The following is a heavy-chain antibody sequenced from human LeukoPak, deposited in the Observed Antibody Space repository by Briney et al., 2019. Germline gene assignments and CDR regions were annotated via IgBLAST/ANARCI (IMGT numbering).Heavy chain of an antibody. CDR1: GGSISSYY. J-gene: IGHJ4*02. CDR3: AGHHPRNTVDF. Sequence: SETLSLTCTVSGGSISSYYWSWIRQPPGKGLEWIAYISDIGSINYNPSLKSRVTISLDTSKNQFSLKLSSVTAADTAVYYCAGHHPRNTVDFWGQGTLVTVCS. D-gene: IGHD2-8*02. CDR2: ISDIGSI. V-gene: IGHV4-59*08.